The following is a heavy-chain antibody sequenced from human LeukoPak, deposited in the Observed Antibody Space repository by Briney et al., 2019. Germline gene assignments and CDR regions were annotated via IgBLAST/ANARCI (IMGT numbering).Heavy chain of an antibody. CDR3: ARDPSGHEGFDY. CDR1: GFTFSSYG. J-gene: IGHJ4*02. V-gene: IGHV3-33*01. D-gene: IGHD2-15*01. Sequence: PGGSLRLSCAASGFTFSSYGIHWVRQAPGKGLEWVAVIWYDGSKKYYADSVKGRFTISRDNSKNTLYLQMSSLRAEDTAVYYCARDPSGHEGFDYWGQGTLVTVSS. CDR2: IWYDGSKK.